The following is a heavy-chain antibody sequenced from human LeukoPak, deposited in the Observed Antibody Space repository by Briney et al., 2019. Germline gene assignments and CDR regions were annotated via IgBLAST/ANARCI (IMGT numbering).Heavy chain of an antibody. J-gene: IGHJ5*02. Sequence: ASVKVSCKASGYTFTSYSIHWVRQAPGQGLEWMGIINPSGASAMYAQKFQGRVTMTRDMSTATVYLDLNSLRFDDTAVYYCARGHGSGSTNWFDPWGQGTLVTVSS. D-gene: IGHD3-10*01. V-gene: IGHV1-46*01. CDR1: GYTFTSYS. CDR3: ARGHGSGSTNWFDP. CDR2: INPSGASA.